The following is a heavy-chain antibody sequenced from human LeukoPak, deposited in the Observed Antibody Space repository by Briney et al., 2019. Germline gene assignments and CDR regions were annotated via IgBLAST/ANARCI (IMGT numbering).Heavy chain of an antibody. J-gene: IGHJ4*02. V-gene: IGHV3-53*01. Sequence: GGSLRLSCAASGFTVSTSYMTWVRQAPGKGLEWVSVIYSGGSTYYADSVRGRFTISRDNSKNTLYLQMNSLRAEDTAVYYCARETGGLPNLDYWGQGTLVTVS. CDR2: IYSGGST. CDR3: ARETGGLPNLDY. CDR1: GFTVSTSY. D-gene: IGHD3/OR15-3a*01.